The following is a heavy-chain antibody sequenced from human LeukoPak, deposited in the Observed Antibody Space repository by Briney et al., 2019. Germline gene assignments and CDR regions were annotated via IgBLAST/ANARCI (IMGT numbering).Heavy chain of an antibody. CDR1: GGSINIYY. CDR3: ARGAPPGGDDAFDI. V-gene: IGHV4-4*07. Sequence: SETLSLTCTVSGGSINIYYWSWIRQPAGKGLEWIGRIYTSGSTNYNPSLKSRVTMSVDTSKNQFSLKLSSVTAADTAVYYCARGAPPGGDDAFDIWGQGTMVTVSS. J-gene: IGHJ3*02. D-gene: IGHD2-21*01. CDR2: IYTSGST.